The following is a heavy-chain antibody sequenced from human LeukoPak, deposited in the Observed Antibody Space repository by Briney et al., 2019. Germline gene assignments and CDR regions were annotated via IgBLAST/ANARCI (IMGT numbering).Heavy chain of an antibody. CDR1: GVTVSSIY. D-gene: IGHD3-16*02. CDR3: ARGANPVIL. CDR2: IYSGGST. V-gene: IGHV3-53*01. Sequence: GGSLRLSCAVSGVTVSSIYMYWVRQAPGKGLEWVSVIYSGGSTNCADFVKGRFTISRDNSKNTLYLQMNSLRAEDTAVYYCARGANPVILWGQGTLVTVSS. J-gene: IGHJ4*02.